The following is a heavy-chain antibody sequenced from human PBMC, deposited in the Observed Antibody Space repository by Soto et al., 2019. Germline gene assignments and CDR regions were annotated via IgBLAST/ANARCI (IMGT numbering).Heavy chain of an antibody. J-gene: IGHJ4*02. D-gene: IGHD2-2*01. CDR2: IYYSGST. CDR3: ARFLNPQGDIVLVPAAIGFDY. Sequence: SETLSLTCTVSGGSISSGGYYWSWIRQHPGKGLEWIGYIYYSGSTYYNPSLKSRVTISVDTSKNQFSLKLSSVTAADTAVYYCARFLNPQGDIVLVPAAIGFDYWGQGTLVTVSS. CDR1: GGSISSGGYY. V-gene: IGHV4-31*03.